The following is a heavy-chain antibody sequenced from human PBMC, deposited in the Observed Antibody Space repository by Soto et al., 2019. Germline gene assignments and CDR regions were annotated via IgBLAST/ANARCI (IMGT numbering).Heavy chain of an antibody. D-gene: IGHD6-13*01. Sequence: QVQLVESGGGVVQPGRSLRLSCAASGFTFSRYGMHWVRQAPGKGLEWVAVIWYDGSNKYYADSVKGRFTISRDNSKNTLYLQMNSLRAEDTAVYYCARDLRYSSSWYLGAEYFQHWGQGTLVTVSS. CDR3: ARDLRYSSSWYLGAEYFQH. J-gene: IGHJ1*01. CDR1: GFTFSRYG. V-gene: IGHV3-33*01. CDR2: IWYDGSNK.